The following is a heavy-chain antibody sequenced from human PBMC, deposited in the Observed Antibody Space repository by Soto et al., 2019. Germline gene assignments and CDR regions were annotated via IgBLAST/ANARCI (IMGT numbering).Heavy chain of an antibody. CDR1: GFTFSSYS. V-gene: IGHV3-21*01. CDR3: ASEKTYYYDSSGSTEGY. Sequence: PGGSLRLSCAASGFTFSSYSMNWVRQAPGKGLEWVSSISSSSSYIYYADSVKGRFTISRDNAKNSLYLQMNSLRAEDTAVYYCASEKTYYYDSSGSTEGYWGQGTMVTVYS. D-gene: IGHD3-22*01. CDR2: ISSSSSYI. J-gene: IGHJ4*02.